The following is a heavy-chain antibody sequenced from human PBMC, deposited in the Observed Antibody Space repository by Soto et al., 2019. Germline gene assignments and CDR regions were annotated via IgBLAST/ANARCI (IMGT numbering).Heavy chain of an antibody. CDR3: TRSITGTTSLDY. Sequence: EVQLVESGGGLVQPGGSLRLSCAGSGFTFSDYYIDWVRQAPGKGLEWVGRSRDKGNSYSTDYAASVKGRFTVSRHASKNSLYLQMYSLKTEETALYYCTRSITGTTSLDYWGQGTLVTVSS. D-gene: IGHD1-7*01. CDR1: GFTFSDYY. J-gene: IGHJ4*02. V-gene: IGHV3-72*01. CDR2: SRDKGNSYST.